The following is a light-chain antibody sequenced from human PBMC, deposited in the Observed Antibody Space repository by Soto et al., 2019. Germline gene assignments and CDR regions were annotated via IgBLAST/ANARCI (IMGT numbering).Light chain of an antibody. CDR2: GGS. CDR1: QSVTSTY. J-gene: IGKJ2*03. CDR3: QQFDSSRMYS. Sequence: EIVLTQSPGTLSLSPGERAPLSCRASQSVTSTYLAWYQQKPGQSPRLIIYGGSTRASGFPDRFSGGGSGTDFTLTISRLEPEDSAVYYCHCQQFDSSRMYSFGQGTKLEI. V-gene: IGKV3-20*01.